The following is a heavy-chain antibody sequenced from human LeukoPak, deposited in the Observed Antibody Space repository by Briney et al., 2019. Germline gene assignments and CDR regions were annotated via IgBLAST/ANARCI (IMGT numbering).Heavy chain of an antibody. J-gene: IGHJ5*02. V-gene: IGHV1-69*05. CDR1: GCTFSSYA. CDR2: IIPNFGTA. Sequence: GSSVKVSCKASGCTFSSYAMSWVRQAPGQGLEWMGRIIPNFGTANYAQKFQGRVTITRDKSTSTAYMELSSLRSEDTAVYYCAIVPVPLAFDPWGQGTLVTVSS. CDR3: AIVPVPLAFDP. D-gene: IGHD2-2*01.